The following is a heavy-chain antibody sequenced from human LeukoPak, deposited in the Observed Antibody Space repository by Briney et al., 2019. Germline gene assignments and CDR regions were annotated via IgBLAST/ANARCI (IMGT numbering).Heavy chain of an antibody. CDR1: GFTFSSYA. D-gene: IGHD3-10*01. CDR3: AKDRSYGSGRGSSDY. J-gene: IGHJ4*02. CDR2: IGRSGATI. V-gene: IGHV3-23*01. Sequence: GGSLRLSCAASGFTFSSYAMSWVRQAPGKGLEWVSAIGRSGATIYYADSGKGRLTISRDNSKNTLYLQMHTLRAEDTAVYYCAKDRSYGSGRGSSDYWGQGTLVTVSS.